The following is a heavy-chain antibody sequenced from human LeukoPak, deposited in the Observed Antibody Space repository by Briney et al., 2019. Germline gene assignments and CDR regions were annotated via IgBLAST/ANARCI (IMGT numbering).Heavy chain of an antibody. Sequence: GGSLRLSCAASGFTFSSYSMNWVRQAPGKGLERVSSISSSSSYIYYADSVKGRFTISRDNAKNSLYLQMNSLRAEDTAVYYCARGRSDSSSWYLWNYWGQGTLVTVSS. CDR3: ARGRSDSSSWYLWNY. CDR1: GFTFSSYS. V-gene: IGHV3-21*01. D-gene: IGHD6-13*01. CDR2: ISSSSSYI. J-gene: IGHJ4*02.